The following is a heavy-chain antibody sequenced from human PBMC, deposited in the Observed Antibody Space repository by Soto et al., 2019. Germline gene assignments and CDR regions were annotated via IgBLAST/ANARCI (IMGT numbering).Heavy chain of an antibody. Sequence: PGWSLRLSCASSVFTFINYVMSWVRLAPGKGLEWVSAISGSGADTYYTDPVEGRFTISRDFSKNTLYLQMNSLRAEDTAVYYCAKSRSANYFDSWGQGTLVTVSS. CDR1: VFTFINYV. V-gene: IGHV3-23*01. CDR3: AKSRSANYFDS. D-gene: IGHD6-13*01. J-gene: IGHJ4*02. CDR2: ISGSGADT.